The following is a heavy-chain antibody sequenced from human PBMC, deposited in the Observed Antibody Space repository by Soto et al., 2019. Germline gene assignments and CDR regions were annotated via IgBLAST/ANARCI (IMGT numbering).Heavy chain of an antibody. CDR3: ARDFNYMDV. Sequence: SETLSLTCAVYGGSFSGYYWSWIRQPPGKGLEWIGEINYSGSTNYNPSLKSRVTISVDTSKNQFSLKLSSVTAADTAVYYCARDFNYMDVWGKGTTVTVSS. CDR2: INYSGST. J-gene: IGHJ6*03. D-gene: IGHD3-3*01. CDR1: GGSFSGYY. V-gene: IGHV4-34*01.